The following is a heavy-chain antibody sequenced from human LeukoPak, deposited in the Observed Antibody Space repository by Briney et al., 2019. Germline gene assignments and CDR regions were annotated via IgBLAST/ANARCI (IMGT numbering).Heavy chain of an antibody. V-gene: IGHV3-23*01. CDR2: ISGSGGST. J-gene: IGHJ6*03. D-gene: IGHD4-17*01. CDR1: GFTFSSYA. Sequence: GGSLRLSCAASGFTFSSYAMSWVRQAPGKGLEWVSAISGSGGSTYYADSVKGRFTISRDNSKNTLYLQMNSLRAEDTAVYYCAKVGYYGDYVRYYMDVWGKGTTVTVSS. CDR3: AKVGYYGDYVRYYMDV.